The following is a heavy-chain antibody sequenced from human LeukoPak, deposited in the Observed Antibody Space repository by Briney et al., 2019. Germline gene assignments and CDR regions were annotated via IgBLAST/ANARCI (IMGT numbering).Heavy chain of an antibody. V-gene: IGHV3-23*01. CDR3: ASADGSGYRYY. Sequence: PGGSLRLSCAASGYPFSSYAMTWVRQAPGKGLEWVSSIDSGGGSTYYADSVKGRFTISRDNSKNTLYLQMNRLRAADTAIYYCASADGSGYRYYWGQGTLVTVSS. CDR1: GYPFSSYA. D-gene: IGHD3-22*01. CDR2: IDSGGGST. J-gene: IGHJ4*02.